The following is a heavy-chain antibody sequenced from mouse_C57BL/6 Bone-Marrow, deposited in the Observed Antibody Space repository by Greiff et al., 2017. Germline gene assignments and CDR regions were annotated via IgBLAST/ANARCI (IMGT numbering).Heavy chain of an antibody. J-gene: IGHJ3*01. V-gene: IGHV1-55*01. Sequence: QVQLQQPGAELVQPGASVKMSCKASGYTFTSYWITWVKQRPGQGLEWIGDIYPGSGSTNYNEQFKSKATLTVDTSSSTAYMQLSSLTSEDSAVYYCARSTVITRFAYWGQGTLVTVSA. D-gene: IGHD2-4*01. CDR3: ARSTVITRFAY. CDR1: GYTFTSYW. CDR2: IYPGSGST.